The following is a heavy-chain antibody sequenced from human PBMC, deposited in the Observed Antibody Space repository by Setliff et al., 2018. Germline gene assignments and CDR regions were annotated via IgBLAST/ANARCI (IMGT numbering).Heavy chain of an antibody. D-gene: IGHD2-2*01. CDR1: GYTLTNYY. Sequence: ASVKVSCKASGYTLTNYYMHWVRLAPGQGLEWMGIINPSGGLARYAQKFQGRVTMTRDTSTSTVYMEVISLRSEDTAVYFCARDSASCDSTSCYWAVNWFDPWGQGTLVTVSS. J-gene: IGHJ5*02. V-gene: IGHV1-46*01. CDR2: INPSGGLA. CDR3: ARDSASCDSTSCYWAVNWFDP.